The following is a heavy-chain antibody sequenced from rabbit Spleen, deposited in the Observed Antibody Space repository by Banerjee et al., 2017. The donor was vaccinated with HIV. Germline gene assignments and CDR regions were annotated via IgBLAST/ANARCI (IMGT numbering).Heavy chain of an antibody. D-gene: IGHD4-1*01. V-gene: IGHV1S7*01. CDR1: GFSFNEFSFNGGYD. CDR2: IDPVFGST. CDR3: ARDMGVAAGYYFNL. Sequence: QLVESGGGLVQPGGSLKLSCKASGFSFNEFSFNGGYDMCWVRQAPGKGLEWIGYIDPVFGSTVYASWVNGRFTISRHNAQNTLYLQLNSLTAADTATYFCARDMGVAAGYYFNLWGQGTLVTVS. J-gene: IGHJ4*01.